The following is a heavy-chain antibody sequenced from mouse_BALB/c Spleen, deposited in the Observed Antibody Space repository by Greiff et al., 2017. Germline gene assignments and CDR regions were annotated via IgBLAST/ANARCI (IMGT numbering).Heavy chain of an antibody. Sequence: QVQLQQSGPEVVRPGVSVKISCKGSGYTFTDYAMHWVKQSHAKSLEWIGVISTYNGNTNYNQKFKGKATMTVDKSSSTAYMQLSSLTSEDSAVYYCTRDTVRGAMDYWGQGTSVTVSS. D-gene: IGHD1-1*01. J-gene: IGHJ4*01. V-gene: IGHV1-67*01. CDR2: ISTYNGNT. CDR1: GYTFTDYA. CDR3: TRDTVRGAMDY.